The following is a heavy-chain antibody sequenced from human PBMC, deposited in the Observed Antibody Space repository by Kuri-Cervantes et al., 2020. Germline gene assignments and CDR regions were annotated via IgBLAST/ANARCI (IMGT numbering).Heavy chain of an antibody. V-gene: IGHV1-69*05. J-gene: IGHJ4*02. CDR2: NIPILGTS. Sequence: SVKVSCKASGGTFSNYAINWVRQAPGQGLEWMGGNIPILGTSRYAQRFQGRVTITTDESTSTAYMELSSLRFEDTAVYHCARLSYYCFDHWGQGTLVTVSS. CDR1: GGTFSNYA. D-gene: IGHD2-21*01. CDR3: ARLSYYCFDH.